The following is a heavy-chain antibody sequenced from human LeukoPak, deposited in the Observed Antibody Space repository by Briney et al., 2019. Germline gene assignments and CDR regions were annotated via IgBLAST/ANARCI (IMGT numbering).Heavy chain of an antibody. J-gene: IGHJ4*02. CDR2: INHSGST. CDR3: ARGSGDY. Sequence: SETLSLTCAVYGVSFSGYYWSWIRQPPGKGLEWIGEINHSGSTNYNPSLKSRVTISVDTSKNQFSLKLSSVTAADTAVYYCARGSGDYWGQGTLVTVSS. CDR1: GVSFSGYY. V-gene: IGHV4-34*01.